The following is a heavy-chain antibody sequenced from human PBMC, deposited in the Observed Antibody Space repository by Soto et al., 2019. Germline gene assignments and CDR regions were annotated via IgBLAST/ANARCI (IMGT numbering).Heavy chain of an antibody. V-gene: IGHV5-51*01. Sequence: GESLKISCKGSGYSFTSYWIGWVRQMPGKGLEWMGIIYPGDSDTRYSPSFQGQVTISADKSISTAYLQWSSLKASDTAMYYCARRTLQSGYSSGWSSEYYFDYWGQGTLVTVSS. CDR2: IYPGDSDT. CDR1: GYSFTSYW. D-gene: IGHD6-19*01. J-gene: IGHJ4*02. CDR3: ARRTLQSGYSSGWSSEYYFDY.